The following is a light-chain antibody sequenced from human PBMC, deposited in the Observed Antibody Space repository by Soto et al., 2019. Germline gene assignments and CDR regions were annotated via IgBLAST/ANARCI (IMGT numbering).Light chain of an antibody. CDR1: QSVRNN. Sequence: EIVMTQSQATLSVSPGERATLSCRARQSVRNNLSWYQQKPGQAPRLLIYHASTGATGIPARFSGSGSGTELNLTISSVQSEDFAVYYCQQYNEWPLTFGGGTKVEIK. V-gene: IGKV3-15*01. CDR2: HAS. J-gene: IGKJ4*01. CDR3: QQYNEWPLT.